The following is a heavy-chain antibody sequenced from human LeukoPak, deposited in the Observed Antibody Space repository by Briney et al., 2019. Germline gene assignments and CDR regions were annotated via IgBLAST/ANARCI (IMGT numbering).Heavy chain of an antibody. CDR3: VRDHREVTTVYDI. V-gene: IGHV3-66*01. CDR1: GFTVHNNY. CDR2: IFSGGST. D-gene: IGHD4-11*01. J-gene: IGHJ3*02. Sequence: GGSLRLSCAASGFTVHNNYMNWVRQAPGKGLEWVSVIFSGGSTYYADSVKGRFTISRDNSKNTLYLQMNSLGAEDTAMYYCVRDHREVTTVYDIWGQGTMVTVSS.